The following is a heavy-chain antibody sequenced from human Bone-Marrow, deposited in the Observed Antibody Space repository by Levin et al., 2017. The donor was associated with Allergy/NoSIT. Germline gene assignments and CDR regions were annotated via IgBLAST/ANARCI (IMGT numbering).Heavy chain of an antibody. J-gene: IGHJ2*01. V-gene: IGHV3-30*18. CDR2: ISYDGSNK. CDR3: AKTPSGVWFGELLSQDGYFDL. Sequence: GGSLRLSCAASGFTFSSYGMHWVRQAPGKGLEWVAVISYDGSNKYYADSVKGRFTISRDNSKNTLYLQMNSLRAEDTAVYYCAKTPSGVWFGELLSQDGYFDLWGRGTLVTVSS. CDR1: GFTFSSYG. D-gene: IGHD3-10*01.